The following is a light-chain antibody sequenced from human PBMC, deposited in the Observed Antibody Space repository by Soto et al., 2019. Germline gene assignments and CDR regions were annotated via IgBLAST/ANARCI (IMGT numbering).Light chain of an antibody. CDR1: QGISTN. J-gene: IGKJ1*01. CDR2: AAS. V-gene: IGKV1-9*01. CDR3: QHLNGYPRT. Sequence: DIQLTQSPSFLSASVGDRVTITCRARQGISTNLAWYHQEPGKAPKLLIYAASTLQRGVPSRFSGSGSGTEFTLTISSLQPEDFATYYCQHLNGYPRTFGQGTKVEIK.